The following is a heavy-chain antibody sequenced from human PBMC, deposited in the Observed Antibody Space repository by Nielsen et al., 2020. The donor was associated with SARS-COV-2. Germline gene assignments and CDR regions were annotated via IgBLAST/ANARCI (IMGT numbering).Heavy chain of an antibody. CDR3: ASGTGPYFEY. J-gene: IGHJ4*02. CDR2: IWYDGSNK. Sequence: GESLKISCAASGFTFSSYGMHWVRQAPGKGLEWVAVIWYDGSNKYYVDSVKDRFTISRDNSKNTLYLQMNSLRAEDTAVYYCASGTGPYFEYWGQGTLVTVSS. D-gene: IGHD6-13*01. CDR1: GFTFSSYG. V-gene: IGHV3-33*01.